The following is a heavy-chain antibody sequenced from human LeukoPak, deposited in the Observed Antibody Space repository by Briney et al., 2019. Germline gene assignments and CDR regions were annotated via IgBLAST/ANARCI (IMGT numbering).Heavy chain of an antibody. CDR2: MNPNSSNT. J-gene: IGHJ4*02. Sequence: ASVKVSCKASGYTFTSYDINWVRQATGQGLEWMGWMNPNSSNTGYAQKFQGRVTMTRNTSISTAYMELSSLRSEDTAVYYCARAIVVVPAATVGYYFDYWGQGTLVTVSS. D-gene: IGHD2-2*01. CDR1: GYTFTSYD. V-gene: IGHV1-8*01. CDR3: ARAIVVVPAATVGYYFDY.